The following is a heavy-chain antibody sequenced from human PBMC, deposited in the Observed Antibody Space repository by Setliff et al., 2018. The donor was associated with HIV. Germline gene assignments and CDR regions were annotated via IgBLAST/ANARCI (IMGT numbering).Heavy chain of an antibody. V-gene: IGHV4-28*05. CDR1: GYSISTNEW. D-gene: IGHD4-4*01. J-gene: IGHJ3*02. CDR3: ARTVPHSAAQDAFDI. Sequence: KTSETLSLTCAVSGYSISTNEWWGWIRQPPGKGLAWIGYISNSGKIYYDPSLNSRVTLSGDTSKNQLSLKLTSVTAEDTGVYYCARTVPHSAAQDAFDIWGQGTVVTVSS. CDR2: ISNSGKI.